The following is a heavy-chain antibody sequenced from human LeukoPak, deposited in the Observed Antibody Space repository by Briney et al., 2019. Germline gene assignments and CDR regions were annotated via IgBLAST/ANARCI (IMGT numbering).Heavy chain of an antibody. J-gene: IGHJ4*02. V-gene: IGHV1-18*04. CDR2: ISGYNGNT. CDR3: ARGLRYGDYLAPLDY. Sequence: ASVKVSCKASGYTFSGYYMSWVRQAPGQGLEWMGWISGYNGNTKYAQKLQGRVTMTTDTSTSTAYMEVRSLRSDDTAVYYCARGLRYGDYLAPLDYWGQGTLVTVSS. D-gene: IGHD4-17*01. CDR1: GYTFSGYY.